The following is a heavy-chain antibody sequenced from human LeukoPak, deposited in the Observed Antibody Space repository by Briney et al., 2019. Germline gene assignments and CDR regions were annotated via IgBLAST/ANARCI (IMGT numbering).Heavy chain of an antibody. CDR3: ARKYYYHNSPLDY. Sequence: PSETLSLTCTVSGGSISSYYWSWIRQPPGKGLEWIGEIYHSGSTNYNPSLKSRVTISVDKSKNQFSLKLSSVTAADTAVYYCARKYYYHNSPLDYWGQGTLVTVSS. D-gene: IGHD3-22*01. V-gene: IGHV4-59*12. J-gene: IGHJ4*02. CDR1: GGSISSYY. CDR2: IYHSGST.